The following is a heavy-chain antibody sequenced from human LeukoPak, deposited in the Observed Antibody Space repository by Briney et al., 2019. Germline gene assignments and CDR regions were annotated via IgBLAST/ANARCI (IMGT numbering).Heavy chain of an antibody. V-gene: IGHV1-69*13. CDR3: ACAGNYYGSAPLDY. Sequence: SVKVSCKASGGPLGNYAITWVRQAPGQGLEWMGGIIPFFATANYSRKFRDRVTITADESTSTAYMQLTSLRSDDTAIYYCACAGNYYGSAPLDYWGQGTLVTVSS. CDR1: GGPLGNYA. CDR2: IIPFFATA. J-gene: IGHJ4*02. D-gene: IGHD3-10*01.